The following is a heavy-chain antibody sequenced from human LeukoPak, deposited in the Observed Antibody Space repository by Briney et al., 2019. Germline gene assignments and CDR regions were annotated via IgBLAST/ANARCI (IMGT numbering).Heavy chain of an antibody. V-gene: IGHV1-24*01. Sequence: ASVKVSCKVSGYTLTELSMHWVRQAPGKGLEWMGGFDPEDGETIYAQKFQGRVTMTEDTSTDTAYMELSSLRSEDTAVYYCATDRRDYGDYNFDYWGQGTLVTVSS. CDR2: FDPEDGET. CDR1: GYTLTELS. CDR3: ATDRRDYGDYNFDY. J-gene: IGHJ4*02. D-gene: IGHD4-17*01.